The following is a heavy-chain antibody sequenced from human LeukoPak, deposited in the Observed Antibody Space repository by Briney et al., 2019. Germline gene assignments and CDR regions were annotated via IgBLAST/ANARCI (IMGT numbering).Heavy chain of an antibody. CDR3: ARHGTISSESYFDY. CDR1: GGSFSGYY. V-gene: IGHV4-34*01. CDR2: INHSGST. D-gene: IGHD1-14*01. Sequence: PSETLSLTCAVYGGSFSGYYWSWIPQPPGKGLEWIGEINHSGSTNYNPSLKSRVTISVDTSKNQFSLKLSSVTAADTAVYYCARHGTISSESYFDYWGQGALVTVSS. J-gene: IGHJ4*02.